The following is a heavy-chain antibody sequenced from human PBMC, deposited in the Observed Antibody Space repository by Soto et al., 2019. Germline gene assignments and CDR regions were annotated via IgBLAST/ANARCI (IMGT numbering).Heavy chain of an antibody. CDR1: GGSISSSNW. Sequence: SETLSLTCAVSGGSISSSNWWSWVRQPPGKGLEWIGGIYHSGSTNYNPSLKSRVTMSVDNSKNHLSLKLSSVTAPETAVYYCAGAGGYYYYSSGYYGPFDYWGQGTLVT. CDR2: IYHSGST. J-gene: IGHJ4*02. V-gene: IGHV4-4*02. D-gene: IGHD3-22*01. CDR3: AGAGGYYYYSSGYYGPFDY.